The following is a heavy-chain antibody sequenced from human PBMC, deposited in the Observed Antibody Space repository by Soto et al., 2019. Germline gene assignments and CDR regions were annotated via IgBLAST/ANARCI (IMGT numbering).Heavy chain of an antibody. D-gene: IGHD5-12*01. V-gene: IGHV1-18*01. J-gene: IGHJ6*02. Sequence: QVQLVQSGAEVKKPGASVKVSCKASGYTLTRSGISWVRQAPGQGPEWMGWISSYNGDTNYAQTFQGRVTMTTDTYTSTAYMELRRLSSDDTAVYYFAREVVAPYYYYGMDVWGQGTPVPVSS. CDR2: ISSYNGDT. CDR3: AREVVAPYYYYGMDV. CDR1: GYTLTRSG.